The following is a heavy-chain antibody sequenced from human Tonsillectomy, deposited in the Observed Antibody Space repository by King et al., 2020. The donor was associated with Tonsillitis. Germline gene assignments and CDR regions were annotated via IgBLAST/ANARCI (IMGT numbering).Heavy chain of an antibody. Sequence: VQLVESGGGVVQPGRSLRLSCAASGFTFSGYGMHWVRQAPGKGLEWVAVISYDGSNKYYADSLKGRFTISRDNSKNTLFLRMNSLRAEDTAVYYCTRVDDSSGYYWSFDYWGQGTLVPVSS. CDR2: ISYDGSNK. D-gene: IGHD3-22*01. CDR1: GFTFSGYG. V-gene: IGHV3-33*05. J-gene: IGHJ4*02. CDR3: TRVDDSSGYYWSFDY.